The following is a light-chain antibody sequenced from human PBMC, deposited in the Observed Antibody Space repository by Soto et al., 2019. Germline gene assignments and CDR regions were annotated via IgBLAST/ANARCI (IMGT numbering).Light chain of an antibody. Sequence: DIQLTQSPSTLSASVGDTVTITCRTSQGIDTWLAWYQQKPGKAPNLLIYQASTLEVGVPSRFSGSGSGTEFTLTITSLQPDDFATYYCQQYLSPSFTFGQGTKVEIK. J-gene: IGKJ1*01. CDR2: QAS. V-gene: IGKV1-5*03. CDR3: QQYLSPSFT. CDR1: QGIDTW.